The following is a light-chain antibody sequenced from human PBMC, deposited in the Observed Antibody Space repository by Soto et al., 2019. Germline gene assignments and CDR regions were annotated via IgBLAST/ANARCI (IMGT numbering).Light chain of an antibody. CDR3: SSYTSSTTVI. CDR1: SSDVGSYKF. J-gene: IGLJ2*01. CDR2: EVS. V-gene: IGLV2-14*01. Sequence: QSALTQPASVSGSPGQSITNSCTGTSSDVGSYKFVSWYQQHPGKAPKLIIYEVSNRPSGVSDRFSGSKSGTTASLTISGLQAEDEADYHCSSYTSSTTVIFGGGTKLTVL.